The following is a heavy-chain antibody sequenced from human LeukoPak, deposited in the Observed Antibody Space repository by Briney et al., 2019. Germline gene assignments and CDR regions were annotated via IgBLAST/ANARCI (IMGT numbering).Heavy chain of an antibody. D-gene: IGHD2-21*02. CDR3: ARPCGGNCYFQAFDI. V-gene: IGHV4-39*01. J-gene: IGHJ3*02. CDR2: IYYRGSM. CDR1: GGSVSRSSYY. Sequence: PSETLSLTCTVSGGSVSRSSYYWGCIRQPPGKGLEWIGSIYYRGSMNYTPSLKSRVTISVDTSKNQFSLKLSSVTAADTAVYFCARPCGGNCYFQAFDIWGQGTVVTVSS.